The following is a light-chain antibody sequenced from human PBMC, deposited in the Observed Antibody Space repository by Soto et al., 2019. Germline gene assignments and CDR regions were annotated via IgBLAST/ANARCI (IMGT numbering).Light chain of an antibody. V-gene: IGLV2-14*01. CDR3: SSFTSTSTRL. J-gene: IGLJ1*01. CDR2: EVT. CDR1: SSDIGSYDY. Sequence: QSVLTQPASVSGSPGQSITISCTGTSSDIGSYDYVSWYQQHPGKAPNLIIYEVTDRPSGVSNLFSGSKSGNTASLTISGLQAEDEADYYCSSFTSTSTRLFGSGTKVTVL.